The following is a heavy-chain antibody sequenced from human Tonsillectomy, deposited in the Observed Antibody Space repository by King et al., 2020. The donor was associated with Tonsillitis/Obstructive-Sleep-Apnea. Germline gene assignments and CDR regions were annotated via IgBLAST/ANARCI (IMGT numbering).Heavy chain of an antibody. Sequence: QVQLVESGGGVVQPGRSLRLSCAASGFTFSSYAMHWVRQAPGKGLEWVAVISYDGSNKYYADSVKGRFTISRGNSKNTLYLQMNSLRAEDTAVYYCARDEGGVGATTPDYWGQGTLVTVSS. V-gene: IGHV3-30*04. CDR2: ISYDGSNK. CDR1: GFTFSSYA. D-gene: IGHD1-26*01. CDR3: ARDEGGVGATTPDY. J-gene: IGHJ4*02.